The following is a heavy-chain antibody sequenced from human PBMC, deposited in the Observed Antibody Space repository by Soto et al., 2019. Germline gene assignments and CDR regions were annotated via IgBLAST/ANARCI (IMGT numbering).Heavy chain of an antibody. D-gene: IGHD1-26*01. J-gene: IGHJ5*02. V-gene: IGHV1-2*02. Sequence: QVQLVQSGAEVKKPGASVKVSCKASGYTFTGHYMHWVRQAPGQGLEWMGWINPNNGGTIYAQKFQARVTMTRDTSTNTAYMELSSLRFEVTAVYYCARAIVGPTTTGWLDPWGQGTLVTVSS. CDR3: ARAIVGPTTTGWLDP. CDR1: GYTFTGHY. CDR2: INPNNGGT.